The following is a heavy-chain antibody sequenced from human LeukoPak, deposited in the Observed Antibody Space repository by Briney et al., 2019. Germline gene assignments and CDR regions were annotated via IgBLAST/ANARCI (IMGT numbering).Heavy chain of an antibody. CDR3: ARDLGEWEPWGMDV. Sequence: SETLSLTCTVSGGSISSSSYYWGWIRQPPGKGLEWIGSIYYSGSTYYNPSLKSRVTISVDTSKNQFSLKLSSVTAADTAVYYCARDLGEWEPWGMDVWGQGTTVTVSS. V-gene: IGHV4-39*07. J-gene: IGHJ6*02. CDR1: GGSISSSSYY. D-gene: IGHD1-26*01. CDR2: IYYSGST.